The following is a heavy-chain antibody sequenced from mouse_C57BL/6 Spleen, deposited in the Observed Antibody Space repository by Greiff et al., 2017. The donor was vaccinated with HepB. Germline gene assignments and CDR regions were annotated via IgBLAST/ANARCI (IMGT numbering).Heavy chain of an antibody. CDR2: INPYNGGT. CDR3: ARRGHYYGSSYGWYFDV. D-gene: IGHD1-1*01. V-gene: IGHV1-19*01. Sequence: VQLQQSGPVLVKPGASVKMSCKASGYTFTDYYMNWVKQSHGKSLEWIGVINPYNGGTSYNQKFKGKATLTVDKSSSTAYMELNSLTSEDSAVYYCARRGHYYGSSYGWYFDVWGTGTTVTVSS. CDR1: GYTFTDYY. J-gene: IGHJ1*03.